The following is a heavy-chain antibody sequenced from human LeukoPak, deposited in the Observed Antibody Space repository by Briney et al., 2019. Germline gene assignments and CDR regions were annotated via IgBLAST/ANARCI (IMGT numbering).Heavy chain of an antibody. CDR1: GGSISSSSYY. CDR2: IYYSGST. CDR3: ARVPARVGATSEDY. D-gene: IGHD1-26*01. Sequence: SETLSLTCTVSGGSISSSSYYWGWIRQPPGKGLEWIGGIYYSGSTYYNPSLKSRVTISVDTSKNQFSLKLSSVTAADTAVYYCARVPARVGATSEDYWGQGTLVTVSS. J-gene: IGHJ4*02. V-gene: IGHV4-39*07.